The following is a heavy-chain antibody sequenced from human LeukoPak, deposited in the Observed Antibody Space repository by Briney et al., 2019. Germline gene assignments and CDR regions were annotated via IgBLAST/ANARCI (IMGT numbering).Heavy chain of an antibody. CDR1: GGFISSSSYY. CDR3: ARDEREAYSSSWGAFDI. J-gene: IGHJ3*02. V-gene: IGHV4-39*07. D-gene: IGHD6-13*01. Sequence: SETLSLTCTVSGGFISSSSYYWGWIRQPPGKGLEWIGSIYYSGSTYYNPSLKRRVTISVDTSKNQFSLKLSSVTAADTAVYYCARDEREAYSSSWGAFDIWGQGTMVTVSS. CDR2: IYYSGST.